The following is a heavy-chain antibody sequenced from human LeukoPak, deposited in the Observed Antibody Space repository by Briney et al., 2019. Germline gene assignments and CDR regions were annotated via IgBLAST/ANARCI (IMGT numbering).Heavy chain of an antibody. D-gene: IGHD3-16*02. Sequence: ASVKVSCKASVYTFTSYDINWVRQATGQGLEWMGWMNPNSGNTGYAQKFQGRATMTRNTSISTAYMELSSLRSEDTAVYYCARSYYDYIWGSYRLVNYYYYMDVWGKGTTVTVSS. CDR3: ARSYYDYIWGSYRLVNYYYYMDV. CDR2: MNPNSGNT. V-gene: IGHV1-8*01. J-gene: IGHJ6*03. CDR1: VYTFTSYD.